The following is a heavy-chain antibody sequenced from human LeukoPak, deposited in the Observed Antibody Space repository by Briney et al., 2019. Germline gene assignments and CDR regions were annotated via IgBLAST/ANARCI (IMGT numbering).Heavy chain of an antibody. V-gene: IGHV4-59*01. J-gene: IGHJ3*02. CDR1: GGSISSYY. CDR3: VASGSYSYAFDI. CDR2: IYYSGST. D-gene: IGHD1-26*01. Sequence: SETLSLTCTVSGGSISSYYSSWIRQPPGKGLEWIGYIYYSGSTNYNPFLKSRVTISVDTSKNQFSLKLSSVTAADTALFYCVASGSYSYAFDIWGQGTVVTVSS.